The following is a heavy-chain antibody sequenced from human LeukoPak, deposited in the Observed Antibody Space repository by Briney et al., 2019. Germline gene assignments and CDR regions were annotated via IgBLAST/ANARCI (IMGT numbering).Heavy chain of an antibody. J-gene: IGHJ4*02. V-gene: IGHV3-23*01. D-gene: IGHD3-10*01. Sequence: PGGSLRLSCAASGFTFSNYAMMWVRQAPGKSLEWVSSITGSGDGTYYADSVRGRFTISRDNSENTLYLQLNSLRADDTAVYFCVKGFVHPTYYFDYWGQGTLVTVSS. CDR1: GFTFSNYA. CDR2: ITGSGDGT. CDR3: VKGFVHPTYYFDY.